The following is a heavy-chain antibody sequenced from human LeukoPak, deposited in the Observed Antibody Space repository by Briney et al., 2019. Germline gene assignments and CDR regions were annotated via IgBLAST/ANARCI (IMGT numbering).Heavy chain of an antibody. V-gene: IGHV3-23*01. D-gene: IGHD4/OR15-4a*01. CDR1: GFTFSSYG. CDR2: ISGSGGST. CDR3: AKGFKVPGVANYDVFDI. Sequence: GGSLRLSCAASGFTFSSYGMHWVRQAPGKGLEWVSGISGSGGSTYYADSVKGRFTISRDNSKDTLYLQLNSLRDEDTAIYFCAKGFKVPGVANYDVFDIWGQGTMVTVSS. J-gene: IGHJ3*02.